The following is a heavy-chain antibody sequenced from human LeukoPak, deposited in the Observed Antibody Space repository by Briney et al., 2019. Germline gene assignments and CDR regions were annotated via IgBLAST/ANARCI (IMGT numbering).Heavy chain of an antibody. CDR1: GFNFITYT. CDR2: ISSSSSYI. V-gene: IGHV3-21*04. D-gene: IGHD6-13*01. Sequence: GGSLRLSCAASGFNFITYTMNWVRQAPGKGLEWVSSISSSSSYIYYADSVQGRFTISRGNAKKSLYPQMNSLRVEDTAVYYCVRESRQQLALIDYWGQGTLVTVSS. J-gene: IGHJ4*02. CDR3: VRESRQQLALIDY.